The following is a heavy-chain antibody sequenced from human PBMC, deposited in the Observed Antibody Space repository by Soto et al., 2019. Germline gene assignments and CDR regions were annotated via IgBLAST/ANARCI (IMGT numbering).Heavy chain of an antibody. D-gene: IGHD6-6*01. CDR3: TKSRGVSSRVGMDY. CDR1: GFIFKNYA. Sequence: QVQLVESGGGVVQPGRSLRLSCAASGFIFKNYALNWVRQAPGKGLEWVASITRDGYNKYYADSVKGRFTISRDNSRDTLSLQMTSLTIEDSSVYYCTKSRGVSSRVGMDYWCQGTRVTVAS. J-gene: IGHJ4*02. V-gene: IGHV3-30*04. CDR2: ITRDGYNK.